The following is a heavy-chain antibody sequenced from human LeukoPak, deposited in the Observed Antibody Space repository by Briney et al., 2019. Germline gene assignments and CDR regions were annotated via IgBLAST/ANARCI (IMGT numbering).Heavy chain of an antibody. D-gene: IGHD6-13*01. Sequence: RTGGSLRLSCAASGFTFNTYAMRWVRQAPGKGLEWVAFIRFDGSDKYYGDSVRGRFTISRDNSKNTVYLQMNSLRAEDTAVYYCAKAYGYSTSWSLDYWGQGTLVTVSS. J-gene: IGHJ4*02. CDR1: GFTFNTYA. V-gene: IGHV3-30*02. CDR3: AKAYGYSTSWSLDY. CDR2: IRFDGSDK.